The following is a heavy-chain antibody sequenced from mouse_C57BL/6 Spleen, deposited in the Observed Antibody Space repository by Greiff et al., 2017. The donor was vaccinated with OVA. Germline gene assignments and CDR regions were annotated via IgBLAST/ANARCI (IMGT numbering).Heavy chain of an antibody. CDR1: GFNIKDDY. Sequence: VQLKESGAELVRPGASVKLSCTASGFNIKDDYMHWVKQRPEQGLEWIGWIDPENGDTEYASKFQGKATITADTSSNTAYLQLSSLTSEDTAVYYCTIYDYGEAYWGQGTLVTVSA. CDR3: TIYDYGEAY. J-gene: IGHJ3*01. D-gene: IGHD2-4*01. V-gene: IGHV14-4*01. CDR2: IDPENGDT.